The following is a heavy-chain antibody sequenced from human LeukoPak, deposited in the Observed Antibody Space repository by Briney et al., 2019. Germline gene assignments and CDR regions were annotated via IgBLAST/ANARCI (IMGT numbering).Heavy chain of an antibody. CDR3: ARDLTRVVVVPAADWGGDAFDI. D-gene: IGHD2-2*01. CDR2: INPNSGGT. J-gene: IGHJ3*02. V-gene: IGHV1-2*06. Sequence: ASVKVSCKASGYTFTGYYMHWVRQAPGHGLEWMGRINPNSGGTNYAQKFQGRVTMTRDTSISTAYMELSRLRSDDTAVYYCARDLTRVVVVPAADWGGDAFDIWGQGTMVTVSS. CDR1: GYTFTGYY.